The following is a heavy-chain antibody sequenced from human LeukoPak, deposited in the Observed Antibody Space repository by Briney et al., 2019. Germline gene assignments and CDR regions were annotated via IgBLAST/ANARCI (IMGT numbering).Heavy chain of an antibody. CDR3: ARGGKGGYSYGYESPNWFDP. Sequence: SQTLSLTCTVSGGSISSGGYYWSWIRQHPGKGLEWIGYIYYSGSTYYNPTLKSRVTISVDTSKNQFSLKLSSVTAADTAVYYCARGGKGGYSYGYESPNWFDPWGQGTLVTVSS. D-gene: IGHD5-18*01. J-gene: IGHJ5*02. CDR2: IYYSGST. V-gene: IGHV4-31*03. CDR1: GGSISSGGYY.